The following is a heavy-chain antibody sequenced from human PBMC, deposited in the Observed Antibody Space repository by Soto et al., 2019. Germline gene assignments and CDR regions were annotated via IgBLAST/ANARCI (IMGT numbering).Heavy chain of an antibody. CDR2: INSNRSST. CDR3: ARALPSLSSSSPYYYYYYYMDV. J-gene: IGHJ6*03. CDR1: GFTFSSYW. Sequence: GGSLRLSCAASGFTFSSYWMHWVRQAPGKGLVWVSRINSNRSSTSYADSVKGRFTISRDNAKNTLYLQMNSLRAEDTAVYYCARALPSLSSSSPYYYYYYYMDVWGKGTTVTVSS. V-gene: IGHV3-74*01. D-gene: IGHD6-6*01.